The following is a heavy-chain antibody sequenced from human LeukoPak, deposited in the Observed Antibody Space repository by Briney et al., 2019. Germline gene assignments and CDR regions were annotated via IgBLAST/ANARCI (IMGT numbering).Heavy chain of an antibody. J-gene: IGHJ5*01. CDR2: INPNSGGT. CDR3: TRDLGLRGVTNWFDS. CDR1: GYTFTGYY. Sequence: GASVKVSCKASGYTFTGYYMHWVRQAPGQGLEWMGWINPNSGGTNYAQKFQGRVTMTRDTSISTAYMDLSSLRSEDTAVYYCTRDLGLRGVTNWFDSWGQGTLVTVSS. V-gene: IGHV1-2*02. D-gene: IGHD3-10*01.